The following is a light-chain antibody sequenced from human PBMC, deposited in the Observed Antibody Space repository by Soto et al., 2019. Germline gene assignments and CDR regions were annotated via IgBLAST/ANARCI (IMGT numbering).Light chain of an antibody. CDR2: AAS. CDR3: QHYNNWPPMNT. Sequence: DIQMTQSPSSLSASVGDRVTITCRASQSISTYLNWYQQKAGLAPKLLIYAASSLQSGVPSRFSGSGSGTDFTLTISSLQPEDFAFYYCQHYNNWPPMNTFGQGTKLEIK. V-gene: IGKV1-39*01. J-gene: IGKJ2*01. CDR1: QSISTY.